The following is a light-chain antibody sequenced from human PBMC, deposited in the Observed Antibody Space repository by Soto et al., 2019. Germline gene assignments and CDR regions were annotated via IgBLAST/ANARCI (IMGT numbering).Light chain of an antibody. Sequence: QSVLTQPPSVSGAPGQRVTISCTGASSNIGAGYDVHWYQHLPGTAPKLLIYQYFSRPSGVPDRFSGSKSGTSASLAITGLQSDDEADYYCQSYYNSLSAWVFGGGTKVTVL. CDR3: QSYYNSLSAWV. J-gene: IGLJ3*02. CDR1: SSNIGAGYD. CDR2: QYF. V-gene: IGLV1-40*01.